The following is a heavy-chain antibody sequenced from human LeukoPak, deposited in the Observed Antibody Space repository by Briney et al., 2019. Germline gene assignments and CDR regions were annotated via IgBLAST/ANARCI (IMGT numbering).Heavy chain of an antibody. D-gene: IGHD6-19*01. V-gene: IGHV3-23*01. CDR2: ISGGGDTT. CDR3: ARDRGVAVAGTDFDY. CDR1: GFTISTYA. Sequence: GGSLRLSCAASGFTISTYAMSWVRQAPGKGLEWVSTISGGGDTTYYADSVKGRFTISRDNSRNTLYLEMNSLRAEDTAVYYCARDRGVAVAGTDFDYWGQGTLVTVSS. J-gene: IGHJ4*02.